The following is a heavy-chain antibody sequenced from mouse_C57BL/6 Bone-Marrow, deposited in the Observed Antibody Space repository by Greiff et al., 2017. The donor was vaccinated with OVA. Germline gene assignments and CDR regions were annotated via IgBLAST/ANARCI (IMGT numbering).Heavy chain of an antibody. D-gene: IGHD4-1*01. CDR1: GYTFTSYW. Sequence: VQLQQPGAELVKPGASVKLSCKASGYTFTSYWMQWVKQRPGQGLEWIGEIDPSDSYTNYNQKFKGKATLTVDTSSSTAYMQLSSLTYEDSAVYYCAREGNWDYFDYWGQGTTLTVSS. CDR3: AREGNWDYFDY. J-gene: IGHJ2*01. CDR2: IDPSDSYT. V-gene: IGHV1-50*01.